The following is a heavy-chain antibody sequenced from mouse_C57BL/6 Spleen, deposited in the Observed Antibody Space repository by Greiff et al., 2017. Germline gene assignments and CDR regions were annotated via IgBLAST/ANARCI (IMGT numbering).Heavy chain of an antibody. CDR1: GFTFSSYA. J-gene: IGHJ1*03. CDR3: TIYYGSSYRYFDV. CDR2: ISSGGDYI. Sequence: EVKVVESGEGLVKPGGSLKLSCAASGFTFSSYAMSWVRQTPEKRLEWVAYISSGGDYIYYADTVKGRFTISRDNARNTLYLQTSSLKSEDTAMYYCTIYYGSSYRYFDVWGTGTTVTVSS. D-gene: IGHD1-1*01. V-gene: IGHV5-9-1*02.